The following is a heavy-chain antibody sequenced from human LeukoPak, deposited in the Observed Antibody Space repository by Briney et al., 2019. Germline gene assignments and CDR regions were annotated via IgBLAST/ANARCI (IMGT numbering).Heavy chain of an antibody. J-gene: IGHJ5*02. V-gene: IGHV1-69*06. Sequence: SVKVSCKASGGTSSSYAISWVRQAPGQGLEWMGGIIPIFGTANYAQKFQGRVTITADKSTSTAYMELSSLRSEDTAVYYCARGGDFDWLLSNWFDPWGQGTLVTVSS. D-gene: IGHD3-9*01. CDR1: GGTSSSYA. CDR3: ARGGDFDWLLSNWFDP. CDR2: IIPIFGTA.